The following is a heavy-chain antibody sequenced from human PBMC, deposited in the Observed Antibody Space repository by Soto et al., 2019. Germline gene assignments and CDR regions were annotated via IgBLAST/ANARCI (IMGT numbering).Heavy chain of an antibody. CDR3: ARERGDYYDSSGYPTDY. V-gene: IGHV1-69*06. J-gene: IGHJ4*02. Sequence: QVQLVQSGAEVKKPGSSVKVSCKASGGTFSSYAISWVRQAPGQGLELMGGIIPIFGTANYAQKFQGRVTITADKSTSTAYMELSSLRSEDTAVYYCARERGDYYDSSGYPTDYWGQGTLVTVSS. CDR1: GGTFSSYA. CDR2: IIPIFGTA. D-gene: IGHD3-22*01.